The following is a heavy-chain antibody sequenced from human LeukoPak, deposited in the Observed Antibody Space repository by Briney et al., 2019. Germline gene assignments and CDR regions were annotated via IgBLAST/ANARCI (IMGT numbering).Heavy chain of an antibody. CDR1: GYTFTSYA. D-gene: IGHD2-2*01. V-gene: IGHV1-3*01. CDR2: INAGNGNT. CDR3: ARDSAAVVVPAAMDPAEY. Sequence: ASVKVSCKASGYTFTSYAMHWVRQAPGQRLEWMGWINAGNGNTKYSQKFQGRVTITRDTSASTAYMELSSLRAEDTAVYYCARDSAAVVVPAAMDPAEYWGQGTLVTVSS. J-gene: IGHJ4*02.